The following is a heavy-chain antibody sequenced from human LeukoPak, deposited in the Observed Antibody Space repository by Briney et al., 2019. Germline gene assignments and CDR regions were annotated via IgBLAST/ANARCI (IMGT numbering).Heavy chain of an antibody. Sequence: GGSLRLSCEASGFTFSRHAMSWVRQAPGKGLEWVSSLSGTGGSTYYANSVKGRLTVSRDNSRNMLYLEMNSLRAEDTAVYYCAKFRANYYDSSGYGCFDYWGQGVLVTVSS. CDR2: LSGTGGST. CDR1: GFTFSRHA. D-gene: IGHD3-22*01. CDR3: AKFRANYYDSSGYGCFDY. V-gene: IGHV3-23*01. J-gene: IGHJ4*02.